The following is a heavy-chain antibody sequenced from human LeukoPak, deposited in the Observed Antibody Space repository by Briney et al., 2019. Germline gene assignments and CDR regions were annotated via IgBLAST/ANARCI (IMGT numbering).Heavy chain of an antibody. CDR2: IYYSGRT. CDR3: ARRRYYDGSGYLE. CDR1: GDSVSRSESY. D-gene: IGHD3-22*01. V-gene: IGHV4-39*01. J-gene: IGHJ1*01. Sequence: PSETLSLTCSVSGDSVSRSESYWDWIRQPPGKGLEWIGTIYYSGRTYYSPSLKSRVTMSVDPSNNQFYLNLRSVTAADTALYYCARRRYYDGSGYLEWGQGTLLSVSS.